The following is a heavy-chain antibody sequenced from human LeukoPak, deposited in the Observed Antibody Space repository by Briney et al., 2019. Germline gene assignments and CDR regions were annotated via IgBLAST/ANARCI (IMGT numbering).Heavy chain of an antibody. J-gene: IGHJ4*02. V-gene: IGHV3-7*01. D-gene: IGHD1-26*01. CDR2: IKGDESAR. CDR3: ARDVGGSLDY. CDR1: GCSFSTYW. Sequence: GGSLRLSCAASGCSFSTYWMAWVRQAPGKGLEWVANIKGDESARHQADSVKGRFTISRDNAQNSVYLQMSRLRGEDTAVYYCARDVGGSLDYWGQGTLVTVSS.